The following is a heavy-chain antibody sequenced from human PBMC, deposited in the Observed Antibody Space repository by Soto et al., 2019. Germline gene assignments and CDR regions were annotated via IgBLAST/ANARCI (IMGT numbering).Heavy chain of an antibody. CDR2: IYYSGST. D-gene: IGHD3-22*01. CDR1: GCSIISGDYY. J-gene: IGHJ5*02. V-gene: IGHV4-30-4*01. Sequence: TLSLTCTFSGCSIISGDYYLSWIRQPPGKGLEWIGDIYYSGSTNYNPSLRSRVTISVDTSKNQFSLKLSSVTAADTDVYYCATRPYYDSSGYLGPWGQGTLVTVS. CDR3: ATRPYYDSSGYLGP.